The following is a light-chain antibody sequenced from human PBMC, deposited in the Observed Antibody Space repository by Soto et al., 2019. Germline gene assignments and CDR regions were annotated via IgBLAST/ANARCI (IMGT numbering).Light chain of an antibody. V-gene: IGKV3-20*01. CDR2: GAS. CDR1: QSVSSSY. CDR3: KQYPTSPP. Sequence: EIVLTQSPGTLSLSPGERATLCCRASQSVSSSYLAWYQQKPGQAPRLLIYGASSRATGIPDRFSGSGSGKDFNLTIRRLEPEDFALYYSKQYPTSPPFGGGNKVKIK. J-gene: IGKJ4*01.